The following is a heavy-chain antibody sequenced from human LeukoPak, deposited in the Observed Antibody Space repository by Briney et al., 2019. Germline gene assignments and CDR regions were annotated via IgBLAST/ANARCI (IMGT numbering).Heavy chain of an antibody. CDR1: SYSIASSIYY. CDR3: ARHGGSPPYYYYYIDV. V-gene: IGHV4-39*01. D-gene: IGHD3-16*01. CDR2: IYSTGDT. Sequence: PSETLSLTCTVSSYSIASSIYYGGWIRQTPVTGLEWIGSIYSTGDTSYNPSLKSRVTMSVDTSKNQFSLKLASVTAADTAVYFCARHGGSPPYYYYYIDVWGKGTTVTVSS. J-gene: IGHJ6*03.